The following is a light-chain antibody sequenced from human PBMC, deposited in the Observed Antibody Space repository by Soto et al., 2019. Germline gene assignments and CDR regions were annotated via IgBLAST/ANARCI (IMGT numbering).Light chain of an antibody. CDR3: CSYAGSYTLV. CDR1: SSDVGGYNY. V-gene: IGLV2-11*01. CDR2: SVN. J-gene: IGLJ3*02. Sequence: QSALTQPRSVSGSPGQSVTISCTGTSSDVGGYNYVSWYQQYPGKAPKLMIYSVNKRPSGVPDRFSGSKSCNTASLTSSGLQAEDEADYYCCSYAGSYTLVFGGGTKVTVL.